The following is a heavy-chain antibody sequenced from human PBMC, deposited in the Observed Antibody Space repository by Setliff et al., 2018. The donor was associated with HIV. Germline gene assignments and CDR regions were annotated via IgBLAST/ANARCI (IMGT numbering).Heavy chain of an antibody. Sequence: GGSLRLSCAASGLTFSSYTMNWVRQAPGKGLEWVSPISSSSSYIYYADSVKGRFTISRDNAKNSLYLQMNSLRAEDTAVYYCARDRAESYYYYYYYKDVWGKGTTVTVSS. CDR1: GLTFSSYT. V-gene: IGHV3-21*01. CDR3: ARDRAESYYYYYYYKDV. J-gene: IGHJ6*03. CDR2: ISSSSSYI. D-gene: IGHD3-10*01.